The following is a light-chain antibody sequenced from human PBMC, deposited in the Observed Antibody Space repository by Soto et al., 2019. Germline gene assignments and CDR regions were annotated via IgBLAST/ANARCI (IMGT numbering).Light chain of an antibody. CDR3: SSYAGSKNLV. V-gene: IGLV2-8*01. Sequence: QSVLTQPPSASGSPGQSVTISCTGTSSDVGGYNYVSWYQQHPGKAPKLMIYEVSKRPSGVPDRFSGSMSGNTASLTVSGLQAEDEADYYGSSYAGSKNLVSGGGTKLTVL. CDR1: SSDVGGYNY. CDR2: EVS. J-gene: IGLJ2*01.